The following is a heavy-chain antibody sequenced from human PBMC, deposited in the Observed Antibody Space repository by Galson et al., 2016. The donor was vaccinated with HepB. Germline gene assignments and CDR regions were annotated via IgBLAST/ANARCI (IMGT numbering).Heavy chain of an antibody. CDR2: INIKSGGT. V-gene: IGHV1-2*02. CDR1: GYTFTGHY. CDR3: ARDPQFYDHWIGEYYFDH. Sequence: SCKASGYTFTGHYMHWVRQAPGQGLEWMGWINIKSGGTNYAQKFQGRVTMTRDTSISTAYMELSRLTFDDTAVYYCARDPQFYDHWIGEYYFDHWGLGTLVTVSS. D-gene: IGHD5/OR15-5a*01. J-gene: IGHJ4*02.